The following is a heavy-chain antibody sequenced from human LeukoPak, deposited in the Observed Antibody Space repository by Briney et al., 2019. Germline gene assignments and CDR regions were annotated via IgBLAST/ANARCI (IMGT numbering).Heavy chain of an antibody. D-gene: IGHD3-10*01. Sequence: GGSLRLSCAASGFNFGNYAMHWVRQAPGKGLEWVSLIPSGGFYEYYADSVKGRFTISRDDSGNTLYLQLNSLRPEDTAVYYCARDSTYYYESGTSGPHYFDNWGQGTLVTVSS. CDR3: ARDSTYYYESGTSGPHYFDN. CDR1: GFNFGNYA. J-gene: IGHJ4*02. CDR2: IPSGGFYE. V-gene: IGHV3-30-3*01.